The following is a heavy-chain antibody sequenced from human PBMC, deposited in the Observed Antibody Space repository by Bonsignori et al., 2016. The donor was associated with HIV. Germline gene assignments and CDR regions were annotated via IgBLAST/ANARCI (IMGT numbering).Heavy chain of an antibody. D-gene: IGHD6-13*01. J-gene: IGHJ4*02. CDR1: GFTFSYAW. CDR2: IKSKQSDEET. Sequence: EVQLVGSGGGLVKPGGSLRLSCAASGFTFSYAWLSWVRQAPGKGLEWLGHIKSKQSDEETDYTASVRGRFTFSRDDSKNMLYLEMSNLNTEDTAVYYCTTSPSGRWYGDGYWGPGTLVTVSP. CDR3: TTSPSGRWYGDGY. V-gene: IGHV3-15*01.